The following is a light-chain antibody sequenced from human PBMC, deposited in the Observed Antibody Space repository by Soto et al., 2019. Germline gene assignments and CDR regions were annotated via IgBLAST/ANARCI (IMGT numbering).Light chain of an antibody. Sequence: QSALTQPASVSGSPGQSITISCTGTSSDVGGYNYVSWYQQHPGKAPKLMIYDVSNRPSGVSNRFSGSKSGNTASLTISGLQAEDEADYYCSPYTSSSTLGVFGTGTKATVL. CDR2: DVS. V-gene: IGLV2-14*01. CDR1: SSDVGGYNY. J-gene: IGLJ1*01. CDR3: SPYTSSSTLGV.